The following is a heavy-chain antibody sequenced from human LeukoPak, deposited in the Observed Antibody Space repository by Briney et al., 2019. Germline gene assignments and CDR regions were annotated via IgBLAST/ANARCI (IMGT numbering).Heavy chain of an antibody. CDR3: ARDDLRDEGFDV. J-gene: IGHJ3*01. Sequence: GGSLRLSCSASGFTFTNYNMNWVRQAPGKGLEWVSSFSTSSVYKHYADSVKGRFTISRDSATNSVYLQMNSLRAEDTAFYYCARDDLRDEGFDVWGQGTMVTVSS. CDR1: GFTFTNYN. V-gene: IGHV3-21*04. CDR2: FSTSSVYK.